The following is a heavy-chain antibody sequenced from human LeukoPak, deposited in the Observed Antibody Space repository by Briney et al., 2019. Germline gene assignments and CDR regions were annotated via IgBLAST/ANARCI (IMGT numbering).Heavy chain of an antibody. CDR3: ARGWGDSSSWYEAFDY. J-gene: IGHJ4*02. Sequence: ASVKVSCKASGGTFSRYAISWVRQAPGHPLEWMGGIIPIFGTANYAQKFQGRVTITADESTSTAYMEPSSLRSEDTAVYYCARGWGDSSSWYEAFDYWGQGTLVTVSS. CDR2: IIPIFGTA. CDR1: GGTFSRYA. D-gene: IGHD6-13*01. V-gene: IGHV1-69*13.